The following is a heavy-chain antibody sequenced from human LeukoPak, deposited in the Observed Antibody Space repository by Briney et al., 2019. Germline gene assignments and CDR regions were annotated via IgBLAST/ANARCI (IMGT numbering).Heavy chain of an antibody. V-gene: IGHV1-8*01. Sequence: GTSVKVSCKASGYTFTSYAINWVRQATGQGLEWMGWMNPNSGNAGYAQKFQGRVTMTRNTSISTAYMELSSLRSEDTAVYYCARLGNSGCYVVWGQGTLVTVSS. CDR3: ARLGNSGCYVV. D-gene: IGHD3-10*01. J-gene: IGHJ4*02. CDR1: GYTFTSYA. CDR2: MNPNSGNA.